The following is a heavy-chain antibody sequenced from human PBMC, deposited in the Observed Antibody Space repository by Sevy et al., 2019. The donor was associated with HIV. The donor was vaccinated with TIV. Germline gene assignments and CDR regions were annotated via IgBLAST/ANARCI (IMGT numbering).Heavy chain of an antibody. Sequence: GGSLRLSCAASGFTFSNYWMNWVRQAPGKGLVWVSHINTDGSSTRYADSVKGRFTISRDNAENMLYLQMNSLRAEDTAVYYCARDGAGEFDIWGQWTMVTVSS. CDR3: ARDGAGEFDI. D-gene: IGHD3-10*01. CDR1: GFTFSNYW. CDR2: INTDGSST. J-gene: IGHJ3*02. V-gene: IGHV3-74*01.